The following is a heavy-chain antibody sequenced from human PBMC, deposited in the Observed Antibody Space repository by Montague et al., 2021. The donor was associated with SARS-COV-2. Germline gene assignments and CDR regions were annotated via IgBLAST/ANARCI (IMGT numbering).Heavy chain of an antibody. V-gene: IGHV4-39*02. J-gene: IGHJ6*02. CDR2: IYYSGST. CDR3: AREAYYYDSSGYYGGGYYYYYGMDV. D-gene: IGHD3-22*01. CDR1: GGSISSYY. Sequence: SETLSLTCTVSGGSISSYYWSWIRQPPGKGLEWIGSIYYSGSTYYNPSLKSRVTISVDTSKNQFSLKLSSVTAADTAVYYCAREAYYYDSSGYYGGGYYYYYGMDVWGQGTTVTVSS.